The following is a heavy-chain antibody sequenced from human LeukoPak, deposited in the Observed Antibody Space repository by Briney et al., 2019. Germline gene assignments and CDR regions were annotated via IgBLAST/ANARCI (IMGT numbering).Heavy chain of an antibody. J-gene: IGHJ4*02. Sequence: GRSLRLSCAASGFTFSSYGMHWVRQAPGKGLEWVGVIWYDGSNKYYADSVKGRFTISRDNSKNTLYLQMNSLRAEDTAVYYCAKDRQLHDYGGNSYYFDYWGQGTLVTVSS. CDR1: GFTFSSYG. CDR2: IWYDGSNK. D-gene: IGHD4-23*01. CDR3: AKDRQLHDYGGNSYYFDY. V-gene: IGHV3-33*06.